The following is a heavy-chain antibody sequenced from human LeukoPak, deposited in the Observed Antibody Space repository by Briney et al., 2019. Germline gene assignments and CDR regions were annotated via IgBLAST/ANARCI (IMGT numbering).Heavy chain of an antibody. CDR3: AKEGSYFNYFDY. D-gene: IGHD3-9*01. J-gene: IGHJ4*02. CDR2: ISYDGSNK. Sequence: GRSLRLSCAASGFTFSSYGMHWVRQAPGKGLESVAVISYDGSNKYYADSVKGRFTISRDNSKNTLYLQMNSLRAEDTAVYYCAKEGSYFNYFDYWGQGTLVTVSS. V-gene: IGHV3-30*18. CDR1: GFTFSSYG.